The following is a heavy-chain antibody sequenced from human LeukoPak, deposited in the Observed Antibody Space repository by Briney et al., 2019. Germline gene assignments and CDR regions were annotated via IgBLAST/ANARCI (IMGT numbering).Heavy chain of an antibody. V-gene: IGHV3-33*06. Sequence: GGSLRLSCAASGFTFSSYGMHWVRQAPGKGLEWAAVIWYDGSNKYYADSVKGRFTISRDNSKNTLYLQMNSLRAEDTAVYYCAKDGLEGTGFDYWGQGTLVTVSS. CDR3: AKDGLEGTGFDY. D-gene: IGHD1/OR15-1a*01. CDR1: GFTFSSYG. J-gene: IGHJ4*02. CDR2: IWYDGSNK.